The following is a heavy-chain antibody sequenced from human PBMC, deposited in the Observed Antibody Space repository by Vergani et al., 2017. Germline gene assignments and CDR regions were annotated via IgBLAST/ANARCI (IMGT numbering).Heavy chain of an antibody. V-gene: IGHV5-10-1*03. D-gene: IGHD3-22*01. CDR3: ARGPWYYDSSGYYHPFDY. CDR2: IDPSDSYT. J-gene: IGHJ4*02. Sequence: EVQLVQSGAEVKKPGESLRISCKGSGYSFTSYWISWVRQMPGKGLEWMGRIDPSDSYTNYSPSFQGHVTISADKSISTAYLQWSSLKASDTAMYYCARGPWYYDSSGYYHPFDYWGQGTLVTVSS. CDR1: GYSFTSYW.